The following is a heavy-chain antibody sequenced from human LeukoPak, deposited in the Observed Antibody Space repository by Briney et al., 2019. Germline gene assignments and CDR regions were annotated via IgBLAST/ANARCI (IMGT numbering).Heavy chain of an antibody. Sequence: GGSLRLSCAASGFTFSSYAMSWVRQAPGKGLEWVSAISVCGGSTYYADSVEGRFTISRDNSKNTLYLQMNSLRAEDTAVYYCAKDGELLWFGESQYYFDYWGQGTLVTVSS. J-gene: IGHJ4*02. CDR1: GFTFSSYA. V-gene: IGHV3-23*01. CDR3: AKDGELLWFGESQYYFDY. CDR2: ISVCGGST. D-gene: IGHD3-10*01.